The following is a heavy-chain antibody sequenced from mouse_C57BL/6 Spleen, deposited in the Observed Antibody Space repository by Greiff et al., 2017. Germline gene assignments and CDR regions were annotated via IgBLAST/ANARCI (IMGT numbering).Heavy chain of an antibody. V-gene: IGHV1-81*01. J-gene: IGHJ2*01. D-gene: IGHD2-3*01. CDR3: ARDDGTHFDY. CDR1: GYTFTSYG. Sequence: VKVVESGAELARPGASVKLSCKASGYTFTSYGISWVKQRTGQGLEWIGEIYPRSGNTYYNEKFKGKATLTADKSSSTAYMELRSLTSEDSAVYFCARDDGTHFDYWGQGTTLTGSS. CDR2: IYPRSGNT.